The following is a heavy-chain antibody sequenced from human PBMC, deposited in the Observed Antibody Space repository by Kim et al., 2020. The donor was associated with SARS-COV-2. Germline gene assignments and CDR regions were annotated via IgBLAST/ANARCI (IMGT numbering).Heavy chain of an antibody. CDR3: TRERVRALDI. D-gene: IGHD3-10*01. CDR2: IFHSAAA. V-gene: IGHV4-4*02. J-gene: IGHJ3*02. Sequence: SETLSLTCTVSGGSINTANWWTWVRQPPGKGLEWIGEIFHSAAANYNPSLQSRVTLSLDNSKNHFSLEMTSVTAADTAVYFCTRERVRALDIWGQGTTVTVSS. CDR1: GGSINTANW.